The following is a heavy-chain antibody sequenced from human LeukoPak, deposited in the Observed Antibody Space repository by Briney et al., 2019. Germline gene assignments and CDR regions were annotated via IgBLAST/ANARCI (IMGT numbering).Heavy chain of an antibody. J-gene: IGHJ4*02. Sequence: GGSLRLSCAASGFTFSNYAMSWVRQAPRKGLEWVSGIGNSGTSTYYADSVKGRLTISRDNSKDTLFLQMNSLRAEDTAVYFCAQTRFISPRYCFDYWGQGTLVTVSS. CDR1: GFTFSNYA. CDR3: AQTRFISPRYCFDY. D-gene: IGHD2-15*01. CDR2: IGNSGTST. V-gene: IGHV3-23*01.